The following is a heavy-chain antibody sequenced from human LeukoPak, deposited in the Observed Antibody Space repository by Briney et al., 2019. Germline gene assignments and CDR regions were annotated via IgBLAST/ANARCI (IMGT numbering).Heavy chain of an antibody. Sequence: WASVKVSCKASGGTFSSYAISWVRQAPGQGLEWMGGIIPIFGTANYAQKFQGRVTITADKSTSTAYMELSSLRSEDTAVYYCARDHRPIRDGYNSIDDAFDIWGQGTMVTVSS. CDR2: IIPIFGTA. CDR3: ARDHRPIRDGYNSIDDAFDI. V-gene: IGHV1-69*06. J-gene: IGHJ3*02. D-gene: IGHD5-24*01. CDR1: GGTFSSYA.